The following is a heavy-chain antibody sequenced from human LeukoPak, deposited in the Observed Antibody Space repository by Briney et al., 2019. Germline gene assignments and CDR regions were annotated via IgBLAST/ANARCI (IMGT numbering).Heavy chain of an antibody. CDR3: AKTRSRDYYYGIDV. CDR2: LDGSGGGT. J-gene: IGHJ6*02. CDR1: GFTFSSYS. V-gene: IGHV3-23*01. D-gene: IGHD2-2*01. Sequence: GGSLRLSCAASGFTFSSYSMSWVCQAPGKGLQWVSALDGSGGGTYYADSVKGRFTISRDTSKNTLFLQMNSLRAEDTALYYCAKTRSRDYYYGIDVWGQGTTVTVSS.